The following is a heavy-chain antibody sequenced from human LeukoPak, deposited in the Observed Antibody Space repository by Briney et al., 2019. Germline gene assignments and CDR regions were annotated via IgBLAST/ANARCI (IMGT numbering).Heavy chain of an antibody. V-gene: IGHV4-34*01. Sequence: SETLSLSCAAYGGSFSGYYWSWIRQPPGKGLEWIGEINHSGSTNYNPSLKSRVTISVDTSKNQVSLKLCSVTAADTAVYYCARGTGGRGALNFDYWGQGTLGTVSS. J-gene: IGHJ4*02. CDR1: GGSFSGYY. CDR2: INHSGST. D-gene: IGHD1-14*01. CDR3: ARGTGGRGALNFDY.